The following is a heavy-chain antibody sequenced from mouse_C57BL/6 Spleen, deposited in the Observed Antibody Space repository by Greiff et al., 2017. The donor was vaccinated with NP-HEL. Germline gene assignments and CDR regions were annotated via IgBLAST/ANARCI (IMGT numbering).Heavy chain of an antibody. V-gene: IGHV1-85*01. Sequence: VQLQQSGPELVKPGASVKLSCKASGYTFTSYDINWVKQRPGQGLEWIGWIYPRDGSTKYNEKFKGKATLTVDKSSSTAYMELHSLTSEDSAVYFCAREDYYCTFYYFDYWGQGTTLTVSS. D-gene: IGHD1-1*01. CDR1: GYTFTSYD. CDR2: IYPRDGST. CDR3: AREDYYCTFYYFDY. J-gene: IGHJ2*01.